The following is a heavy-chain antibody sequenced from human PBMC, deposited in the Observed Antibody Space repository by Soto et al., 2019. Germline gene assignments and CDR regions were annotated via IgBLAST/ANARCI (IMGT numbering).Heavy chain of an antibody. V-gene: IGHV1-69*13. CDR3: ARAHLNYYDSSGYRMDV. J-gene: IGHJ6*02. CDR2: IFPIFGTA. D-gene: IGHD3-22*01. Sequence: LVKVSSKAAGGTFSIYASGWVRQAPGKGREWMGGIFPIFGTANYAQKFQGRVTITAAESTSTAYFELTSLRATDTAVCYCARAHLNYYDSSGYRMDVGGQGTTVTVSS. CDR1: GGTFSIYA.